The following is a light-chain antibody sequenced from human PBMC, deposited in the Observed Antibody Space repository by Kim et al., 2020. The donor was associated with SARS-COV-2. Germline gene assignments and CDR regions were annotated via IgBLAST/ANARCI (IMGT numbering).Light chain of an antibody. Sequence: SALTQPASVSGSPGQSLTISCTGTSSDVGGYNYVSWYQQHPGKAPKLMIYDVSNRPSGVSNRFSGSKSGNTASLTISGLQAEDEADYYCSSYTSSSTLGVFGGGTQRTVL. CDR2: DVS. CDR3: SSYTSSSTLGV. V-gene: IGLV2-14*03. CDR1: SSDVGGYNY. J-gene: IGLJ2*01.